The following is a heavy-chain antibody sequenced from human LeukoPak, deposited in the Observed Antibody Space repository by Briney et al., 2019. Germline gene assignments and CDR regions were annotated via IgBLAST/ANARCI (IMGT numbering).Heavy chain of an antibody. CDR1: GGTFSSYA. D-gene: IGHD2-2*01. CDR3: ARGRSSTRLLWTPFDY. CDR2: IIPIFGTA. J-gene: IGHJ4*02. V-gene: IGHV1-69*05. Sequence: SVKASCKASGGTFSSYAISWVRQAPGQGLEWMGGIIPIFGTANYAQKFQGRVTITTDESTSTAYMELSSLRSEDTAVYYCARGRSSTRLLWTPFDYWGQGTLVTVSS.